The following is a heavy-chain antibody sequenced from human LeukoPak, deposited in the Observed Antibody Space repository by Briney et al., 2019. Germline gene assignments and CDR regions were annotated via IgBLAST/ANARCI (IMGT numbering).Heavy chain of an antibody. CDR1: GFTFSSYA. Sequence: GGSLRLSCAASGFTFSSYAMHWVRQAPGKGLEYVSAISSNGGSTYYANSVKGRFTISRDNSKNTLYLQMNSLTTDDTAVYYCAIPGDYWGQGTLVTVSS. CDR2: ISSNGGST. J-gene: IGHJ4*02. CDR3: AIPGDY. V-gene: IGHV3-64*01.